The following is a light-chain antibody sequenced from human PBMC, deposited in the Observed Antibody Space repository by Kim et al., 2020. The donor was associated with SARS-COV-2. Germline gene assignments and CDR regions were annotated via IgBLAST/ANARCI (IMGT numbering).Light chain of an antibody. Sequence: DIVMTQSPLSLPVTPGEPASISRRSSQSLLHSNGYNYLDWYLQKPGQSPQLLIYLGSNRASGVPDRFSGSGSGTDFTLKISRVEAEDVGVYYCMQALQTPYTFGQGTKLEI. CDR2: LGS. CDR3: MQALQTPYT. V-gene: IGKV2-28*01. J-gene: IGKJ2*01. CDR1: QSLLHSNGYNY.